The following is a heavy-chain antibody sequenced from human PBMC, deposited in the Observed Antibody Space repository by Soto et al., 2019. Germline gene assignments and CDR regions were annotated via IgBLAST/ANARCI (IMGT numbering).Heavy chain of an antibody. J-gene: IGHJ3*02. Sequence: AASVKVSCKASGYTFTSYGISWVRQTPGQGLEWMGWISAYNGNTNYAQKLQGRVTMTTDTSTSTAYMELRSLRSDDTAVYYCARDTPQLGAFDIWGQGTTVTVSS. CDR1: GYTFTSYG. CDR2: ISAYNGNT. V-gene: IGHV1-18*01. D-gene: IGHD6-6*01. CDR3: ARDTPQLGAFDI.